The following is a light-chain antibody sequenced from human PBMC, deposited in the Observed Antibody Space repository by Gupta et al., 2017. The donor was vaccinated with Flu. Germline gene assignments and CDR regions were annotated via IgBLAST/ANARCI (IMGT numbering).Light chain of an antibody. Sequence: QSVLTQPPSTSGTPGQRVTISCSGTTFNIGNNYVYWFQQLPGAAPRLLIYRVNERHSGVPDRFSASKSATSGSLAISGLRSEDEGDYFCGAWDNSLNSFVFGNGTTVIVL. V-gene: IGLV1-47*01. CDR1: TFNIGNNY. CDR2: RVN. CDR3: GAWDNSLNSFV. J-gene: IGLJ1*01.